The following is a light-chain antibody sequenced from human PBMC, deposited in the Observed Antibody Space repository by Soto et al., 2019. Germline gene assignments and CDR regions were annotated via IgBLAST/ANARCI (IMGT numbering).Light chain of an antibody. Sequence: EIVLTQSPATLSLSPGERATLSCRASQSISSYLGWYQQKPGPAPRLLIYDXSNRATGIPARFSGSGSGTDFTLTISSLEPEDFAVYYCQHRSNWPLTFGGGTKVDIK. CDR1: QSISSY. CDR3: QHRSNWPLT. V-gene: IGKV3-11*01. CDR2: DXS. J-gene: IGKJ4*01.